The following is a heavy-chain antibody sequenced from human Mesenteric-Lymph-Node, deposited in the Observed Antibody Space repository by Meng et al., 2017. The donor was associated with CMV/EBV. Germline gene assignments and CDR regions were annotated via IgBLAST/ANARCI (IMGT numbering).Heavy chain of an antibody. CDR2: IYSGGST. Sequence: GESLKISCAASGFTVSSHYMTWVRQAPGKGLEWVSVIYSGGSTYYADSVKGRFTISRDNSKNTLYLQMNSLRAEDTAVYYCARYGLINYFYYGMDVWGQGTTVTVSS. CDR3: ARYGLINYFYYGMDV. V-gene: IGHV3-66*02. J-gene: IGHJ6*02. CDR1: GFTVSSHY. D-gene: IGHD3-10*01.